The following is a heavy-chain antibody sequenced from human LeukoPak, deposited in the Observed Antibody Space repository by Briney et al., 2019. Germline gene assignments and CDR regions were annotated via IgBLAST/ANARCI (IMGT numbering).Heavy chain of an antibody. CDR1: GFTFSSYG. J-gene: IGHJ4*02. CDR2: IWSDGSNK. D-gene: IGHD2-2*01. V-gene: IGHV3-33*01. CDR3: ARDARTPDIVVVPAAMGLDY. Sequence: PGGSLRLSCAASGFTFSSYGMHWVRQAPGKGLEWMAVIWSDGSNKYYADSVKGRFTISRDNSKNTLYLQMNSLRAEDTAVYYCARDARTPDIVVVPAAMGLDYWGQGTLVTVSS.